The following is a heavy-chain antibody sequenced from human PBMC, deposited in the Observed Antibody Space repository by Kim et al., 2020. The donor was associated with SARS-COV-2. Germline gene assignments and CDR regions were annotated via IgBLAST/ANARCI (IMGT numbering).Heavy chain of an antibody. CDR1: GGTFSSYA. J-gene: IGHJ6*03. V-gene: IGHV1-69*04. Sequence: SVKVSCKASGGTFSSYAISWVRQAPGQGLEWMGRIIPILGIANYAQKFQGRVTITADKSTSTAYMELSSLRSEDTAVYYCARGRGSGSYYKPPHYYYYYMDVWGKGTTVTVSS. D-gene: IGHD3-10*01. CDR3: ARGRGSGSYYKPPHYYYYYMDV. CDR2: IIPILGIA.